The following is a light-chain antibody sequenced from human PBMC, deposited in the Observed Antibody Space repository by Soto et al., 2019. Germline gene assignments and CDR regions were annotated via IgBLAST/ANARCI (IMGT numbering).Light chain of an antibody. CDR1: QSISSSQ. J-gene: IGKJ1*01. CDR2: RAS. V-gene: IGKV3-20*01. Sequence: EIVLKQSPGTLSLSPGERATLSCRARQSISSSQLAWYQQTPGQTPRLLIDRASSRVTGIPDRFSGSGSGTDFTLSISRLEPEDFAVYYCLQYGASPWTFGQGTKVEMK. CDR3: LQYGASPWT.